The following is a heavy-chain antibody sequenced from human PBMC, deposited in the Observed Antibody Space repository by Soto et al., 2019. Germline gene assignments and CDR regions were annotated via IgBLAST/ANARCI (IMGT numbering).Heavy chain of an antibody. D-gene: IGHD2-2*01. CDR1: GFPFSSYA. CDR3: AKAWFPAQYCRSTSCVYGMDV. CDR2: IRGSGGST. J-gene: IGHJ6*02. Sequence: EVQLLESGGGLVQPGGSLRLSCAASGFPFSSYAMSWVRQAPGKGREWVSAIRGSGGSTYYADSVKGRFTITRDNSKNTLYLQMNSLSAEDTAVYYFAKAWFPAQYCRSTSCVYGMDVWGQGTTVTVSS. V-gene: IGHV3-23*01.